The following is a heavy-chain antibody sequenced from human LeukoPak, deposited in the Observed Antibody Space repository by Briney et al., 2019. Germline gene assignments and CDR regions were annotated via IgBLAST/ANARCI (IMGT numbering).Heavy chain of an antibody. J-gene: IGHJ4*02. Sequence: GGSLRLSCAASGFTFSSYGMHWVRQAPGKGLEWVAVISYDGSNKYYADSVKGRFTISRDNSKNTLYLQMNSLRAEDTAVYYCVRGYYAGRGHHFEYWGQGTLVTVSS. CDR1: GFTFSSYG. CDR3: VRGYYAGRGHHFEY. CDR2: ISYDGSNK. D-gene: IGHD3-22*01. V-gene: IGHV3-30*03.